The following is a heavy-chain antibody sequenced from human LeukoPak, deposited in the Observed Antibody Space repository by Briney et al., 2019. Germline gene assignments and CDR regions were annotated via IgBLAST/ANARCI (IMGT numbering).Heavy chain of an antibody. Sequence: ASVKVSCKASGYTFTSYGISWVRQAPGQGLEWMGIINPSGGSTNYAQKFQGRVSMTRDTSTSTVYMELSSLRSEDTAVYYCARFAPYYYGMDVWGQGTTVTVSS. J-gene: IGHJ6*02. CDR3: ARFAPYYYGMDV. CDR1: GYTFTSYG. V-gene: IGHV1-46*01. CDR2: INPSGGST.